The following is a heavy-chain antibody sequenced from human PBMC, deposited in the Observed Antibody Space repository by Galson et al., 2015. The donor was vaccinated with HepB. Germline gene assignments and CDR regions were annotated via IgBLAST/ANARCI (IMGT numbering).Heavy chain of an antibody. J-gene: IGHJ4*02. CDR3: ASEGHYYGSGSNY. D-gene: IGHD3-10*01. CDR1: GFTFSSYW. Sequence: SLRLSCAASGFTFSSYWMSWVRQAPGKGLEWVANIKQDGSEKYYVDSVKGRFTISRDNAKNSLYLQMNSLRAEDTAVYYCASEGHYYGSGSNYWGQGTLVTVSS. V-gene: IGHV3-7*03. CDR2: IKQDGSEK.